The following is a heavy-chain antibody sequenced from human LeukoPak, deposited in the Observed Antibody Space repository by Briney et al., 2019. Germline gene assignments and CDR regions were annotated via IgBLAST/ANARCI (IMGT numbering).Heavy chain of an antibody. J-gene: IGHJ4*02. V-gene: IGHV1-18*01. D-gene: IGHD6-19*01. CDR1: GYTFTNYA. Sequence: ASVKVSCKASGYTFTNYAINWVRQAPGQGLEWMGWISSYNGDTKFPQKLQDRVTLTSDTSTSTAYMELRSLRSDDTAVYYCARDQQWLNYWGQGTLVTVSS. CDR2: ISSYNGDT. CDR3: ARDQQWLNY.